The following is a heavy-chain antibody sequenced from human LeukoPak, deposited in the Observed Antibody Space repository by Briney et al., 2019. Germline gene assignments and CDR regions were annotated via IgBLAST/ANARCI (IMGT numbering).Heavy chain of an antibody. CDR3: ARGTALQDY. CDR2: INSDGTIT. V-gene: IGHV3-74*01. Sequence: PGGSLRLSCAASGFTFSPYWMHWVRQVPGKGLVWVSDINSDGTITHYADSVKGRFTVSRDNAQDTLYLQMNSLRAEDTAVYYCARGTALQDYWGQGAQVTVSS. CDR1: GFTFSPYW. D-gene: IGHD2-2*02. J-gene: IGHJ4*02.